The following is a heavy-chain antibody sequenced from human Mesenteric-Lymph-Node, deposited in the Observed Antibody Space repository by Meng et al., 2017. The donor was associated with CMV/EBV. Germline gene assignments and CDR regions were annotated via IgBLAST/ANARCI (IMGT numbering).Heavy chain of an antibody. CDR3: AREGFGGYFDL. D-gene: IGHD3-10*01. V-gene: IGHV4-61*01. CDR2: IHYSGST. Sequence: GSLRLSCTVSGGSLNSGSYYWSWIRQSPGREVEWIGYIHYSGSTNYSPSLKSRLTISLDRFKNQFSLRLTSVTAADTALYYCAREGFGGYFDLWGRGTRVTVSS. CDR1: GGSLNSGSYY. J-gene: IGHJ2*01.